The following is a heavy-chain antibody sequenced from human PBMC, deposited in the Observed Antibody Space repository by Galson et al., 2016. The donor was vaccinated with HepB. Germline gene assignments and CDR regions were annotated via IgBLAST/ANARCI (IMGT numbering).Heavy chain of an antibody. J-gene: IGHJ4*02. Sequence: SVKVSCKASGGTLSSHTVSWVRQAPGRGLEWMGGVIPMLGAANYAQKFQGRVRITADKSTSTAYLELSGLRSEDTAVYYCVTGGGSSWYDSAFDSWGQGTLVTVSP. D-gene: IGHD6-13*01. CDR2: VIPMLGAA. CDR1: GGTLSSHT. V-gene: IGHV1-69*08. CDR3: VTGGGSSWYDSAFDS.